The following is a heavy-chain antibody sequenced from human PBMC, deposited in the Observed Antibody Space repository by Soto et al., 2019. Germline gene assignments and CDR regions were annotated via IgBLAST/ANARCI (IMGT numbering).Heavy chain of an antibody. V-gene: IGHV1-69*13. D-gene: IGHD6-19*01. CDR3: AREERSGWWDHFDY. J-gene: IGHJ4*02. CDR1: GGTFSSYA. Sequence: ASVKVSCKASGGTFSSYAISWVRQAPGQGLEWMGGIIPIFGTANYAQKFQGRVTITADESTSTAYMELSSLRSEDTAVYYCAREERSGWWDHFDYWGQGTLVTVSS. CDR2: IIPIFGTA.